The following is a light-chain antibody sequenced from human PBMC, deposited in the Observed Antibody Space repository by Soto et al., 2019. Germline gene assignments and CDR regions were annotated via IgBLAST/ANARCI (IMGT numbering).Light chain of an antibody. CDR2: GAT. CDR1: QSISAY. Sequence: DIQMTQSPSSLSASVGDRVTITCRASQSISAYLNWFQHKPGRAPKLLIYGATSLQSGVPSRFSGSGSGTDFTLTISSLQPEGFAAYYCQQTYSTPLTFGGGTKLEIK. CDR3: QQTYSTPLT. V-gene: IGKV1-39*01. J-gene: IGKJ4*01.